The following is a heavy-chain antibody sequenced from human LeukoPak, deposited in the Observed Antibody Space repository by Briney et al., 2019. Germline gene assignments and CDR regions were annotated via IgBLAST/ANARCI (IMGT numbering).Heavy chain of an antibody. CDR3: AKGGCVGTSCYRRAFDI. V-gene: IGHV3-23*01. CDR2: ISGSGGST. D-gene: IGHD2-2*01. CDR1: GFTFSSYA. J-gene: IGHJ3*02. Sequence: GGSLRLSCAASGFTFSSYAMSWVRKAPGKGLEWVSAISGSGGSTYYADSVKGRFTISRDNSKNTLYLQMNSLRAEDTAVYYCAKGGCVGTSCYRRAFDIWGQGTMVTVSS.